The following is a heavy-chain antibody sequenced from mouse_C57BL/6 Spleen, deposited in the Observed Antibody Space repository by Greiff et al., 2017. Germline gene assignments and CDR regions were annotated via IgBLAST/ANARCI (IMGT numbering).Heavy chain of an antibody. CDR1: GYAFSSYW. J-gene: IGHJ4*01. CDR2: IYPGDGDT. Sequence: VQLQQSGAELVKPGASVKISCKASGYAFSSYWMNWVKQRPGKGLEWIGQIYPGDGDTNYNGKFKGKATLTADKSSSTAYMQLSSLTSEDSAVYFCARERGPYYAMDYWGQGTSVTVSS. V-gene: IGHV1-80*01. CDR3: ARERGPYYAMDY.